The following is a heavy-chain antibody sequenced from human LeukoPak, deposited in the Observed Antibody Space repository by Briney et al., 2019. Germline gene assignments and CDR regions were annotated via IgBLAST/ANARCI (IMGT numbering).Heavy chain of an antibody. CDR3: ATRYYDILTGYRTYFDY. J-gene: IGHJ4*02. V-gene: IGHV4-34*01. D-gene: IGHD3-9*01. CDR2: INHSGST. Sequence: SETLSLACAVYGGSFSGYYWSWIRQPPGKGLEWIGEINHSGSTNYNPSLKSRVTISVDTSKNQFSLKLSSVTAADTAVYYWATRYYDILTGYRTYFDYWGQGTLVTVSS. CDR1: GGSFSGYY.